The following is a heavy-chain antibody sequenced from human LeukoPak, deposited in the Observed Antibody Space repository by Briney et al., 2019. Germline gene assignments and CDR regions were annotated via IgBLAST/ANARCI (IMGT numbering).Heavy chain of an antibody. CDR2: IYYSGST. J-gene: IGHJ3*02. Sequence: SETLSLTCTVSGGSVSSGSYYWSWIRQPRGKGLEWIGYIYYSGSTNYNPSLKSRITISVDTSKNQFSLKLSSVTAADTAVYYCAREENGWNGSDDAFDIWGQGTMVTVSS. V-gene: IGHV4-61*01. D-gene: IGHD1-1*01. CDR3: AREENGWNGSDDAFDI. CDR1: GGSVSSGSYY.